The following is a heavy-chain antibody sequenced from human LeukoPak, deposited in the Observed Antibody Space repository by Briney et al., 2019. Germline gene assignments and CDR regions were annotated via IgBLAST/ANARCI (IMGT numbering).Heavy chain of an antibody. CDR1: GYTFTSYD. Sequence: ASVKVSCKASGYTFTSYDIYWVRQATGQGLEWMGWMNPNSGNTGYAQKLQGRVTMTRNTSVRTAYMELRSLRSEDTAVYYCARSRPGYCSGGSCTSYHYGMDVWGQGTTVTVSS. V-gene: IGHV1-8*01. CDR3: ARSRPGYCSGGSCTSYHYGMDV. J-gene: IGHJ6*02. CDR2: MNPNSGNT. D-gene: IGHD2-15*01.